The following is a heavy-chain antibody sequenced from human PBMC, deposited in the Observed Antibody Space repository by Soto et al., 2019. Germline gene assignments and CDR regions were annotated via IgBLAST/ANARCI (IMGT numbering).Heavy chain of an antibody. CDR2: ISYDGSNK. D-gene: IGHD6-19*01. CDR3: AKPSSSCGWQKPEAPFDY. CDR1: GFTFSSYT. J-gene: IGHJ4*02. V-gene: IGHV3-30*18. Sequence: QVQLVESGGGVVQPGRSLRLSCAATGFTFSSYTLHWVRQAPGKGLEWVAVISYDGSNKYYVDSVKGRFTISRDNSKNTLYVQMNSLRGEDTAVYYCAKPSSSCGWQKPEAPFDYWGQGTLVTVSS.